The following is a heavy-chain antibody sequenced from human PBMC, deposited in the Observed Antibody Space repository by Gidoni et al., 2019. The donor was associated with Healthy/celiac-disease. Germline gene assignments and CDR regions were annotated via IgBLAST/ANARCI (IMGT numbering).Heavy chain of an antibody. CDR2: IYYSGST. J-gene: IGHJ4*02. V-gene: IGHV4-39*01. CDR3: ASRDIAVAGSNFDY. D-gene: IGHD6-19*01. Sequence: QLQLPESGPGLVKASETLSLPCPVSGGSLSSSSYYWGWIRQPPGKGLEWIGSIYYSGSTYYNPSLKSRVTISVDTSKNQFSLKLSSVTAADTAVYYCASRDIAVAGSNFDYWGQGTLVTVSS. CDR1: GGSLSSSSYY.